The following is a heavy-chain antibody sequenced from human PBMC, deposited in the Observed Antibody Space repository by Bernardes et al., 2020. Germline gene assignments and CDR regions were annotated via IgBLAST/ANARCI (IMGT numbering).Heavy chain of an antibody. CDR2: IYYSGST. Sequence: SETLSLTCTVSGGSVSSGSYYWSWIRQPPGKGLEWIGYIYYSGSTNYNPSLKSRVTISVDTSKNQFSLKLSSVTAADTAVYYCARALAKNWNYVKGYYYYMDVWGKGTTVTVSS. D-gene: IGHD1-7*01. CDR3: ARALAKNWNYVKGYYYYMDV. V-gene: IGHV4-61*01. CDR1: GGSVSSGSYY. J-gene: IGHJ6*03.